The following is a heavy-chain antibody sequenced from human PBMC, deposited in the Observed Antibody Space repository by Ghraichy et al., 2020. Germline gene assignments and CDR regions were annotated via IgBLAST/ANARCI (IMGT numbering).Heavy chain of an antibody. CDR1: GGSLSNYY. CDR3: AREAEINFCGGMDV. D-gene: IGHD1-20*01. CDR2: INYRENT. Sequence: SETLSLTCVVSGGSLSNYYWIWIRQPPGKGLEWIGYINYRENTNSNPSLKSRVSISVDTSKNQFPRNLRSVTVADTAVYYCAREAEINFCGGMDVWGQGTTVTVSS. J-gene: IGHJ6*02. V-gene: IGHV4-59*01.